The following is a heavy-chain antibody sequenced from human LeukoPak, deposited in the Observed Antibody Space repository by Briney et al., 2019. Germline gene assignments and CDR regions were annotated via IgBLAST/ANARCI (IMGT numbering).Heavy chain of an antibody. CDR2: ISYDGSNK. J-gene: IGHJ3*02. Sequence: GGSLRLSCAASGFTFSSYDMHWVRQAPGKGLEWAAVISYDGSNKYYADSVKGRFTISRDNSKNTLYLQMNSLRAEDTAVYYCAKDRGSSAQGAFDIWGQGTMVTVSS. D-gene: IGHD2-2*01. CDR1: GFTFSSYD. CDR3: AKDRGSSAQGAFDI. V-gene: IGHV3-30*18.